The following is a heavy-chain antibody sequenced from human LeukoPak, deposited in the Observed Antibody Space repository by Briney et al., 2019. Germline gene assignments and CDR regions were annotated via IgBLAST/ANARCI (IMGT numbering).Heavy chain of an antibody. V-gene: IGHV3-30*02. CDR2: IRYDGSNK. Sequence: PGGSLRLSCAASGFTFSSYAMSWVRQAPGKGLEWVAFIRYDGSNKYYADSVKGRFTISRDNSKNTLYLQMNSLRAEDTAVYYCAKAAGGRLERWGQGTLVTVSS. CDR3: AKAAGGRLER. CDR1: GFTFSSYA. D-gene: IGHD6-13*01. J-gene: IGHJ4*02.